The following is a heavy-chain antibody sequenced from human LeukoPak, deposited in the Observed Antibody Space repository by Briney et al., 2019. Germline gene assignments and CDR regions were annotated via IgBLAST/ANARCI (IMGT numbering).Heavy chain of an antibody. Sequence: SETLSLTCTVSGGSISGSSYYWGWIRQPPGKGLEWIGSIYYSGSTYYNPSLKSRVTISVDTSKNQFSLKLNSVTATDTAVYCCARAPTRGSSSFDDWGQGTLVTVSS. V-gene: IGHV4-39*02. CDR1: GGSISGSSYY. J-gene: IGHJ4*02. D-gene: IGHD6-6*01. CDR3: ARAPTRGSSSFDD. CDR2: IYYSGST.